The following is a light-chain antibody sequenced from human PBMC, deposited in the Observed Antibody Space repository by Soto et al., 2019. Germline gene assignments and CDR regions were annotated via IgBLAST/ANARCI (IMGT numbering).Light chain of an antibody. CDR1: QSISNW. Sequence: DLPMTQSPSTLSASVGDRVTITCRASQSISNWLAWYQQKPGKAPKLLIYDVSRLESGVPSRFSGSGSGTEFTLTISSLQPDDFATYYCQQYNSYPWTFGQGTKVEIK. CDR2: DVS. J-gene: IGKJ1*01. V-gene: IGKV1-5*01. CDR3: QQYNSYPWT.